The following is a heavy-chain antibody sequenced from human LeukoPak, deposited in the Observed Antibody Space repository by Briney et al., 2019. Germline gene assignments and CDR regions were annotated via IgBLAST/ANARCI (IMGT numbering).Heavy chain of an antibody. V-gene: IGHV4-34*01. CDR3: ARGHLLVRGAPSYDYVWGSYRSSWFDP. CDR1: GGSFSGYY. D-gene: IGHD3-16*02. J-gene: IGHJ5*02. Sequence: PSETLSLTCAVYGGSFSGYYWSWIRQPPGKGLEWIGEINHSGSTNYNPSLKSRVTISVDTSKNQFSLKLSSVTAADTAVYYCARGHLLVRGAPSYDYVWGSYRSSWFDPWGQGTLVTVSS. CDR2: INHSGST.